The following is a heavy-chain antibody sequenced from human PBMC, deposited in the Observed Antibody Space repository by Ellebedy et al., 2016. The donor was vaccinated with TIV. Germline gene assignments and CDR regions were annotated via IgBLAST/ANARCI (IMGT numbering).Heavy chain of an antibody. CDR2: TYYRSKWYN. CDR1: GDSVSSNSAA. V-gene: IGHV6-1*01. Sequence: SQTLSLTCVISGDSVSSNSAAWHWIRQSPSRGLEWLGRTYYRSKWYNDYAVSVKSRITINPDTSKNQFSLQLNSVTPEDTAVYYCARAGWLRFDYYYGMDVWGQGTTVTVSS. CDR3: ARAGWLRFDYYYGMDV. D-gene: IGHD5-12*01. J-gene: IGHJ6*02.